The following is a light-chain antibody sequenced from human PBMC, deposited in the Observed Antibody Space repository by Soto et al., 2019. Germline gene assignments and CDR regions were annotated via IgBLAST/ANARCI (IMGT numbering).Light chain of an antibody. V-gene: IGKV3-15*01. CDR2: GAS. J-gene: IGKJ1*01. CDR3: QQYNNWPPWT. CDR1: QSVRSD. Sequence: EIVMTQSPAALSVSPGERATLSCRASQSVRSDVAWYQQRPGQAPRLLIHGASTRVTGIPARFSGSGSGTEFTLTISSLQSEDFAVSYCQQYNNWPPWTFGQGTKVEF.